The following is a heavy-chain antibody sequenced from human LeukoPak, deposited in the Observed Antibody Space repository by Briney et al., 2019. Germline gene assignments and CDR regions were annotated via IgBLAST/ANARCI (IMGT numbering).Heavy chain of an antibody. Sequence: GGSLRLSCAASGFIFSNYYLVWVRQAPGKGLELISGIGANGGATYYADSVKGRFTISRDNSRETLYLHMNGLRADDMAVYYCGRDPNGDYLGAFDFWGQGTTVSVSS. CDR2: IGANGGAT. CDR1: GFIFSNYY. CDR3: GRDPNGDYLGAFDF. V-gene: IGHV3-23*01. J-gene: IGHJ3*01. D-gene: IGHD4-17*01.